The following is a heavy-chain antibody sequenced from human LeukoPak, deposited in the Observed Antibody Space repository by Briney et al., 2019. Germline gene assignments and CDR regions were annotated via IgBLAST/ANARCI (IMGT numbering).Heavy chain of an antibody. CDR3: ARGLTVTTRRHFDY. J-gene: IGHJ4*02. D-gene: IGHD4-17*01. CDR2: INHSGST. CDR1: GGSFSGYY. Sequence: SETLSLTCAVYGGSFSGYYWSWIRQPPGKGLEWIGEINHSGSTNYNPSLKSRVTISVDTSKNQFSLKLSSATAADTAVYYCARGLTVTTRRHFDYWGQGTLVTVSS. V-gene: IGHV4-34*01.